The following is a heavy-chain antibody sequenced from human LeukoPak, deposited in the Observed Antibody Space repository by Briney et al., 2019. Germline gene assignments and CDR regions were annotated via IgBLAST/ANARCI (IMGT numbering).Heavy chain of an antibody. CDR1: GYTFTGYY. J-gene: IGHJ4*02. Sequence: GESLKVSCKASGYTFTGYYMHWVRQAPGQGLEWMGWINPNSGGTNYAQKFQGRVTMTRDTSISTAYMELSRLRSDDTAVYYCARTPQTWFGELGLRYYFDYWGQGTLVTVSS. CDR3: ARTPQTWFGELGLRYYFDY. D-gene: IGHD3-10*01. CDR2: INPNSGGT. V-gene: IGHV1-2*02.